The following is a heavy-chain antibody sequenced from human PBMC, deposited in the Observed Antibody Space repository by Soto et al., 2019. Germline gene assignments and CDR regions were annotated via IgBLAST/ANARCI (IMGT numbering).Heavy chain of an antibody. V-gene: IGHV3-21*01. CDR1: GFTFSSYS. CDR2: ISSSSSYI. Sequence: EVQLVESGGGLVKPGGSLRLSCAASGFTFSSYSMNWVRQAPGKGLEWVSSISSSSSYIYYADSVKGRFTISRYNAKNSLYLQMNSLRAEDTAVYYCARDRLLSRPDYGDYGYWGQGTLVTVSS. J-gene: IGHJ4*02. D-gene: IGHD4-17*01. CDR3: ARDRLLSRPDYGDYGY.